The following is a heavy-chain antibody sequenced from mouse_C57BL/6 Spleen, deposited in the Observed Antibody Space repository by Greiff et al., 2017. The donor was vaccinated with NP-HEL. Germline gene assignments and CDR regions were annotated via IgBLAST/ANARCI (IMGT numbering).Heavy chain of an antibody. J-gene: IGHJ2*01. D-gene: IGHD1-1*01. CDR2: ISSGGDYI. V-gene: IGHV5-9-1*02. CDR1: VFTFSSYA. Sequence: EVQVVESGEGLVKPGGSLKLSCAASVFTFSSYAMSWVRQTPEKRLEWVAYISSGGDYIYYADPVKGRFTISRDNARNTLYLQMSSLKSEDTAMYYCTRATYGSYFDYWGQGTTLTVSS. CDR3: TRATYGSYFDY.